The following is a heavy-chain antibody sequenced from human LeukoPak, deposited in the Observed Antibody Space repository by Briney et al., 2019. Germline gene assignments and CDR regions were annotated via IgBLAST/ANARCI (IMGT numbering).Heavy chain of an antibody. V-gene: IGHV3-30*04. CDR3: ARDLAGWLPEDY. CDR1: GFTFSSYE. J-gene: IGHJ4*02. Sequence: GGSLRLSCAASGFTFSSYELNWVRQAPGKGLEWVAVISYDGSNKYYADSVKGRFTISRDNSKNTLYLQMNSLRAEDTAVYYCARDLAGWLPEDYWGQGTLVTVSS. CDR2: ISYDGSNK. D-gene: IGHD5-18*01.